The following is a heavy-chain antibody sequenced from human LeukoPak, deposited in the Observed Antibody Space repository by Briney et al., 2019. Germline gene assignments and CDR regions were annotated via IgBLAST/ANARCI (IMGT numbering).Heavy chain of an antibody. CDR3: AREYYDSGAYYSLDS. J-gene: IGHJ4*02. CDR2: ISWDGGGT. V-gene: IGHV3-43*02. CDR1: GFTFSNAG. Sequence: GGSLRLSCAASGFTFSNAGMSWVRQAPGKGLEWVSVISWDGGGTYYADSVKGRFTISRDNSKNSLYLQMNSLRTEDTALYYCAREYYDSGAYYSLDSWGRGTLVTVSS. D-gene: IGHD3-22*01.